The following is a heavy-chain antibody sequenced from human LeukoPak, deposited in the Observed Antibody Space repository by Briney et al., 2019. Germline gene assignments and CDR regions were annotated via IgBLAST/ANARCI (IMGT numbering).Heavy chain of an antibody. Sequence: SETLSLTCTVSGGSISSYYWSWIRQPPGKGLEWIGYIYYSGSTNYNPSLKSRVTISVDTSKNQFSLKLSSVTAADPAVYYCQRGRYNYDSSVYYYYYYYVEVGGKG. CDR1: GGSISSYY. V-gene: IGHV4-59*01. D-gene: IGHD3-22*01. CDR2: IYYSGST. J-gene: IGHJ6*03. CDR3: QRGRYNYDSSVYYYYYYYVEV.